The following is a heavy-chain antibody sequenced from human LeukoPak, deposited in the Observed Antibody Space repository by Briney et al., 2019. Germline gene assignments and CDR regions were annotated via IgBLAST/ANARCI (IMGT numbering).Heavy chain of an antibody. D-gene: IGHD3-10*01. CDR2: IIPILGIA. J-gene: IGHJ4*02. Sequence: VASVKVSCKASGGTFSSYAISWVRQAPGQGLEWMGRIIPILGIANYAQKFQGRVTITADKSTSTAYMDLRSLRSDDTAIYYCARDSPDGSGTYYNDSPDYWGQGTLVTVSS. CDR3: ARDSPDGSGTYYNDSPDY. CDR1: GGTFSSYA. V-gene: IGHV1-69*04.